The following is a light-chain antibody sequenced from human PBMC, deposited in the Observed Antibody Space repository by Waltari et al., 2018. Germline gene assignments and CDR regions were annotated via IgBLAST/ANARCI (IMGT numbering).Light chain of an antibody. CDR1: QSVGRT. V-gene: IGKV3-20*01. CDR2: GAS. J-gene: IGKJ1*01. CDR3: QHYVRLPVT. Sequence: EIVLTQSPGTLSLSPGERVTLSCRASQSVGRTLVWYQQKPGQAPRLLMDGASIRATGIPDRFSGSGSGTDFSLTISRLEPEDFAVYYCQHYVRLPVTFGQGTKVEIK.